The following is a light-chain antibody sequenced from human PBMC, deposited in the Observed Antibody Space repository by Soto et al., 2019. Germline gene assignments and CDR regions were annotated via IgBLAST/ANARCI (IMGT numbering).Light chain of an antibody. CDR2: DAS. CDR1: QSVSSY. CDR3: QQRSNCPLT. J-gene: IGKJ4*01. V-gene: IGKV3-11*01. Sequence: ELVLTQSPAPLSLSPGYIATLSCRASQSVSSYLAWYQQKPGQAPRLLIYDASNRATGIPARFSGSGSGTDFTLTISSLEPEDFAVYYCQQRSNCPLTFGGGTKVEIK.